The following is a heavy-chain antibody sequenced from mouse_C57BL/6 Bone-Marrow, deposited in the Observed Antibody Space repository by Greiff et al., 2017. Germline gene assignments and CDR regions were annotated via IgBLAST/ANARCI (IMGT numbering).Heavy chain of an antibody. V-gene: IGHV5-4*01. CDR1: GSTFRSSA. Sequence: DVQLVESGGGLLKPGGSLKLSCAASGSTFRSSAMSWVRQTPEKRLVWVATISVGGSYTYDPDNEKGRFTISSDNAKNNLYLQMSNLKSEDTAMYYGARCSGDGSGIDYWGQGTTLTVSS. J-gene: IGHJ2*01. CDR3: ARCSGDGSGIDY. D-gene: IGHD1-1*01. CDR2: ISVGGSYT.